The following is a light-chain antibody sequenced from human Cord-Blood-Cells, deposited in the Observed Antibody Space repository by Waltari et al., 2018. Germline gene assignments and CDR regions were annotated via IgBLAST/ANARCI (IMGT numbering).Light chain of an antibody. V-gene: IGLV3-19*01. J-gene: IGLJ3*02. CDR2: GKN. CDR1: SLRSYY. CDR3: NSRDSSGNHWV. Sequence: SSELTQDPAVSVALGHTVRITCQGDSLRSYYASWYQQKPGQAPVLVIYGKNNRPSGIPDRFSGSSPGNTASLTITGAQAEDEADYYCNSRDSSGNHWVFGGGTKLTVL.